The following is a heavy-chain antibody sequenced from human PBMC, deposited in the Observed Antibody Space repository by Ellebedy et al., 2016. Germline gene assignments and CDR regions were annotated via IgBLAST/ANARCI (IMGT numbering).Heavy chain of an antibody. Sequence: GGSLRLXCAASGFTFSGSAVHWVRQASGKGLEWVGRIRSKGNNYATAYDASVKGRFTISRDDSKNTAYLHMNSLKTEDTAVYYCTGHPLDSASGEDYWGQGTLVTVSS. J-gene: IGHJ4*02. CDR3: TGHPLDSASGEDY. CDR2: IRSKGNNYAT. D-gene: IGHD5-18*01. V-gene: IGHV3-73*01. CDR1: GFTFSGSA.